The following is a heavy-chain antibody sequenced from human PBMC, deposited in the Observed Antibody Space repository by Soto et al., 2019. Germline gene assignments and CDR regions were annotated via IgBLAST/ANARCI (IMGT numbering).Heavy chain of an antibody. CDR3: ARGVSAGVDH. D-gene: IGHD1-26*01. J-gene: IGHJ4*02. Sequence: QVQLVQSGAEVREPGASVKVSCKASGYSFTSLDINWVRQTAGQGLEWMGWMEPSTGRTGYAQKFQGRLTMTRDTSINTAYMELTTLTSDDTAFYYCARGVSAGVDHWGQGTLVIVSS. V-gene: IGHV1-8*01. CDR1: GYSFTSLD. CDR2: MEPSTGRT.